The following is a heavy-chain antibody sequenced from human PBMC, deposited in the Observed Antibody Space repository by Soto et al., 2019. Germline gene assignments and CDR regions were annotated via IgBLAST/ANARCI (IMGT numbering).Heavy chain of an antibody. D-gene: IGHD1-1*01. Sequence: SETLSLTCTVSGASICGFYWSWIRKSAGKGLEWIGRIYATGTTDYNPSLKSRVMMSVDTSKKQFSLKLRSVTAADTAVYYCVRDGTKTLRDWFDPWGPGTLVTVSS. CDR3: VRDGTKTLRDWFDP. CDR1: GASICGFY. CDR2: IYATGTT. J-gene: IGHJ5*02. V-gene: IGHV4-4*07.